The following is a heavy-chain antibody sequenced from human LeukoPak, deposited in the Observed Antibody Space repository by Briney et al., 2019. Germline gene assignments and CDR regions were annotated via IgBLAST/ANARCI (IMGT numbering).Heavy chain of an antibody. J-gene: IGHJ4*02. CDR1: GFTFSSYA. CDR2: ISYDGSNK. V-gene: IGHV3-30*04. D-gene: IGHD5-18*01. CDR3: ARHFSGVTGYTYGRGIDY. Sequence: PGGSLRLSCAASGFTFSSYAMHWVRQAPGKGLEWVAVISYDGSNKYYADSVKGRFTISRDNSKNTLYLQMNSLRAEDTAVYYCARHFSGVTGYTYGRGIDYWGQGTLVTVSS.